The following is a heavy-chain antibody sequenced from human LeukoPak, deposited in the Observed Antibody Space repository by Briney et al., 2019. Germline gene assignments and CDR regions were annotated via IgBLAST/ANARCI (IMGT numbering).Heavy chain of an antibody. V-gene: IGHV3-30*18. CDR1: GFTFSSYG. J-gene: IGHJ6*02. CDR2: ISYDGSNK. D-gene: IGHD3-22*01. Sequence: GGSLRLSCAASGFTFSSYGMHWVRQAPGKGLEWVAVISYDGSNKYYADSVKGRFTISRDNSKNTLYLQMNSLRAEDTAVYYCAKDLGTHYYDSSGYRNYYYGMDVWGQGTTVTVSS. CDR3: AKDLGTHYYDSSGYRNYYYGMDV.